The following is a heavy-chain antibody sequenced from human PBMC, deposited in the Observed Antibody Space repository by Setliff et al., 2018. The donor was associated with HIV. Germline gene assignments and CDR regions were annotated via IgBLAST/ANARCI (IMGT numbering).Heavy chain of an antibody. Sequence: PSETLSLTCTVSGGSISSSSYYWGWIRQPPGKGLEWIGSIYYSGSTYYNPSLKSRVTISVDTSKNQFSLKLSSVTAADTAVYYCARHESTVTSDFDYWGQGTLVTVSS. CDR2: IYYSGST. CDR3: ARHESTVTSDFDY. V-gene: IGHV4-39*01. D-gene: IGHD4-17*01. CDR1: GGSISSSSYY. J-gene: IGHJ4*02.